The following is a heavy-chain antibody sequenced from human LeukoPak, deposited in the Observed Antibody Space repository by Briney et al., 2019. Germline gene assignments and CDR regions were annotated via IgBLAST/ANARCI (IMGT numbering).Heavy chain of an antibody. J-gene: IGHJ4*02. Sequence: SETLSLTCTVSGGSISSSSYYWGWIRQPPGKGLEWIGSIYDSGSTYYNPPLKSRVTISVDTSKNQFSLKLSSVTAADTAVYYCARLRIAARLFDYWGQGTLVTVSS. CDR1: GGSISSSSYY. CDR3: ARLRIAARLFDY. D-gene: IGHD6-6*01. V-gene: IGHV4-39*01. CDR2: IYDSGST.